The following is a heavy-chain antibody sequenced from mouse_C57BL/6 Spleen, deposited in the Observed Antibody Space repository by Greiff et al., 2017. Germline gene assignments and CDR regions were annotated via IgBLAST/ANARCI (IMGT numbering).Heavy chain of an antibody. D-gene: IGHD2-3*01. V-gene: IGHV14-4*01. CDR2: IDPANGDT. J-gene: IGHJ3*01. Sequence: EVQLQESGAELVRPGASVKLSCTASGFNIKDDYMHWVKQRPEQGLEWIGWIDPANGDTEYASKFQGKATITADTSSNTAYLQLSSLTSEDTAVYYCTTYDGDDGALADWGQGTLVTVSA. CDR3: TTYDGDDGALAD. CDR1: GFNIKDDY.